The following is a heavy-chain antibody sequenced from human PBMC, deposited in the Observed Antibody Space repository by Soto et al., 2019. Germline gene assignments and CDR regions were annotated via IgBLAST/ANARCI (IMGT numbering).Heavy chain of an antibody. V-gene: IGHV3-30-3*01. D-gene: IGHD2-21*02. CDR3: ARAYCGGDCYSYFIY. Sequence: GGSLRLSCAASGFTFSSYAMHWVRQAPGKGLEWVAVISYDGSNKYYADSVKGRFTISRDNSKNTLYLQMNSLRAEDTAVYYCARAYCGGDCYSYFIYWGQGTLVTVSS. CDR2: ISYDGSNK. CDR1: GFTFSSYA. J-gene: IGHJ4*02.